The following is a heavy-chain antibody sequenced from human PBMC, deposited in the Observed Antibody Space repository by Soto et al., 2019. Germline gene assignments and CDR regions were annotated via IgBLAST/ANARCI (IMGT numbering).Heavy chain of an antibody. V-gene: IGHV1-3*01. Sequence: QVQLVQSGAEVKKPGASVKVSCKASGYTFTSYAMHWVRQAPGQRLEWMGWINAGNGNTKYSQKFQGRVTITRDTAASTAYMELSSLRSEDTAVYYCARADYGDYGNFDYWGRGTLVTVSS. CDR2: INAGNGNT. CDR3: ARADYGDYGNFDY. J-gene: IGHJ4*02. D-gene: IGHD4-17*01. CDR1: GYTFTSYA.